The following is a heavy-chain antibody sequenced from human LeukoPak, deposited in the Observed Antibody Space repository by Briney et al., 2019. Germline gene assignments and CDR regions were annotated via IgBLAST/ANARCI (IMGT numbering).Heavy chain of an antibody. CDR2: INPSGGST. D-gene: IGHD4-17*01. V-gene: IGHV1-46*01. Sequence: GASVKVSCKASGYTFTSYYMHWVRQAPGQGLEWMGIINPSGGSTSYAQKFQGRVTMTRGTSTSTVYMELSILRSEDTAVYYCARIETGDIDYWGQGTLVTVSS. CDR3: ARIETGDIDY. CDR1: GYTFTSYY. J-gene: IGHJ4*02.